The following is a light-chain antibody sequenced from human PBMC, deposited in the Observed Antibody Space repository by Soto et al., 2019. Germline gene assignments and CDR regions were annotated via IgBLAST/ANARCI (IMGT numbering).Light chain of an antibody. J-gene: IGKJ1*01. Sequence: IVLTQSPGTLSLSPGERATLSCRTSQSVSDTQLAWYQQKPGQAPRLLIYDVSIRATTIPDRFSGSGSGTDFTLTIDTLEPEDFAMYYCQQYTQSLWTFGPGTKVESK. V-gene: IGKV3-20*01. CDR3: QQYTQSLWT. CDR2: DVS. CDR1: QSVSDTQ.